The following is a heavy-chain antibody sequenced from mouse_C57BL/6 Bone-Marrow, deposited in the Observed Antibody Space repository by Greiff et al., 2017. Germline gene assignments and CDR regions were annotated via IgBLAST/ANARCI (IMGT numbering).Heavy chain of an antibody. CDR3: TTSGYYVEAN. V-gene: IGHV1-55*01. D-gene: IGHD2-1*01. CDR1: GYTFTSYW. Sequence: QVQLQQPGAELVKPGASVKMSCKASGYTFTSYWITWVKQRPGQGLEWIGDIYPTSGRTNYNEKFKSKAILTVDTSSNTAYLQLSSLTSEDAAVYDCTTSGYYVEANWGQGTLVTGSA. CDR2: IYPTSGRT. J-gene: IGHJ3*01.